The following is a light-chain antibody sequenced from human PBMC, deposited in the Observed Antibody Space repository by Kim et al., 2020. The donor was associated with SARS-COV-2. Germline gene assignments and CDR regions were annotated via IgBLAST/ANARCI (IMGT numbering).Light chain of an antibody. Sequence: LSVSPGERATRSCWASQSVTNDVAWYQQKAGQAPRLLIYAASIRASGIPPRFSGSGSGTHFTLTISSLQSEDFALYYCQQYQNWYTFGQGTKLE. CDR2: AAS. CDR3: QQYQNWYT. J-gene: IGKJ2*01. V-gene: IGKV3-15*01. CDR1: QSVTND.